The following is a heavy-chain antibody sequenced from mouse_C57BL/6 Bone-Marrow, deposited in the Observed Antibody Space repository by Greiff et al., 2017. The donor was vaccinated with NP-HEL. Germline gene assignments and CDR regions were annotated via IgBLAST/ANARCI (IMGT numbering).Heavy chain of an antibody. J-gene: IGHJ3*01. CDR2: IDPSDSYT. V-gene: IGHV1-59*01. Sequence: VQLQQPGAELVRPGTSVKLSCKASGYTFTSYWMHWVKQRPGQGLEWIGVIDPSDSYTNYNQKFKGKATLTVDTSSSTAYMQLSSLTSEESAVYYCASQPYYSHAYWGQGTLVTVSA. D-gene: IGHD2-12*01. CDR1: GYTFTSYW. CDR3: ASQPYYSHAY.